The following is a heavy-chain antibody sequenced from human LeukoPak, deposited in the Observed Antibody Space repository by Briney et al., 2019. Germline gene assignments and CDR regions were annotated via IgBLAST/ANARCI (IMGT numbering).Heavy chain of an antibody. CDR1: GGSISSYY. V-gene: IGHV4-59*08. Sequence: PLETLSLTCTVSGGSISSYYWSWIRQPPGKGLEWIGYIYNSGSTKYNPSLKSRVTISVDTSKNQISLKLSSVTAADTAVYYCARGARAGHNLEPLDNWGQGNLVTVSS. D-gene: IGHD5-24*01. J-gene: IGHJ4*02. CDR2: IYNSGST. CDR3: ARGARAGHNLEPLDN.